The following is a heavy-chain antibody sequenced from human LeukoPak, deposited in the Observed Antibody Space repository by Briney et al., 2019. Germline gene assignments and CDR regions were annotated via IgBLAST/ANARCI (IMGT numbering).Heavy chain of an antibody. Sequence: SEKVSCKASGGTFSSYAISWVRQAPGQGLEWMGRIIPILGIANYAQKFQGRVTITADKSTSTAYMELSSLRSEDTAVYYCARTVVPAATLGGFDYWGQGTLVTVSS. CDR2: IIPILGIA. V-gene: IGHV1-69*04. CDR1: GGTFSSYA. D-gene: IGHD2-2*01. CDR3: ARTVVPAATLGGFDY. J-gene: IGHJ4*02.